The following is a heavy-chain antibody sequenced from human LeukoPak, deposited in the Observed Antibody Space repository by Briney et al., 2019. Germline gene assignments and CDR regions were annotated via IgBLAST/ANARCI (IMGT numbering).Heavy chain of an antibody. CDR1: GFTFGDYA. Sequence: GGSLRLSCIASGFTFGDYAMSWFRQAPGKGLEWVGFIRSKAYGGTTEYAASVKGRFTISRDDSKSIAYLQMNSLKTEDTAVYYCTREDSSGWYVFGYWGQGTLVTVSS. V-gene: IGHV3-49*03. J-gene: IGHJ4*02. CDR3: TREDSSGWYVFGY. CDR2: IRSKAYGGTT. D-gene: IGHD6-19*01.